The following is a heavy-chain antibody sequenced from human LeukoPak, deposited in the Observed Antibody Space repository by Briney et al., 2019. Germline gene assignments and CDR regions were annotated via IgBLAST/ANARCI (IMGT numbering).Heavy chain of an antibody. V-gene: IGHV1-2*02. CDR1: GYTFTGYY. J-gene: IGHJ4*02. Sequence: ASVKVSCKASGYTFTGYYMHWVRQAPGQGLECMGWINPNSGGTNYAQKFQGRVTMTRDTSISTAYMELSRLRSDDTAVYYCATLLGGGYCSGGSCRYYFDYWGQGTLVTVSS. CDR2: INPNSGGT. CDR3: ATLLGGGYCSGGSCRYYFDY. D-gene: IGHD2-15*01.